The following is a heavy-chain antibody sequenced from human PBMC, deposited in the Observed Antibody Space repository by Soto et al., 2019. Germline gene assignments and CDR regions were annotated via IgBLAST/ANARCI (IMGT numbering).Heavy chain of an antibody. CDR3: AADRGFWSRYPTFDY. CDR2: IVVGSGNT. V-gene: IGHV1-58*02. D-gene: IGHD3-3*01. CDR1: GFTFTSSA. J-gene: IGHJ4*02. Sequence: SVKVSCKASGFTFTSSAMQWVRQARGQRLEWIGWIVVGSGNTNYAQKFQERVTITRDMSTSTAYMELSSLRSEDTAVYYCAADRGFWSRYPTFDYWGQGTLVTVSS.